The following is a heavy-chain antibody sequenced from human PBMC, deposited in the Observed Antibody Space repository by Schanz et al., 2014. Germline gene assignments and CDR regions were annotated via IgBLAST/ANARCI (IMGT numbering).Heavy chain of an antibody. Sequence: QVQLVQSGSELKKPGASVKVSCKASGYTFTDYYMHWVRQAPGQGLEWMGRINPNSGGTNYAQKFQGRVTMTTDTSTSTAYMELRSLRSDDTAVYYCARDGPYYDFLYGMDVWGQGTTVTVSS. CDR2: INPNSGGT. J-gene: IGHJ6*02. CDR1: GYTFTDYY. V-gene: IGHV1-2*06. D-gene: IGHD3-3*01. CDR3: ARDGPYYDFLYGMDV.